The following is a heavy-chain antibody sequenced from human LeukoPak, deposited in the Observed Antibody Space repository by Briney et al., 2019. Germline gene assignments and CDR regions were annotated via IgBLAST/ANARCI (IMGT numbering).Heavy chain of an antibody. Sequence: ASVKVSCKASGYTFTSYGISWVRQAPGQGLEWMGWISAYNGNTNYALKLQGRVTMTTDTSTSTAYMELRSLRSEDTAVYYCARDPEVPSQTVGGYWGQGTLVTVSS. CDR3: ARDPEVPSQTVGGY. CDR2: ISAYNGNT. D-gene: IGHD1-14*01. V-gene: IGHV1-18*01. J-gene: IGHJ4*02. CDR1: GYTFTSYG.